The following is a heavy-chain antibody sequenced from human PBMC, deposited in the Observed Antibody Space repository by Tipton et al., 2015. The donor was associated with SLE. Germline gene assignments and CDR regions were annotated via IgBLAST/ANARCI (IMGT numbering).Heavy chain of an antibody. V-gene: IGHV4-34*01. CDR2: INHSGST. Sequence: TLSLTCAVYGGSFSGYYWSWIRQPPGKGLEWIGEINHSGSTNYNPSLKSRVTISVDTSKNQFSLKLSSVTAADTAVYYCARGLELRATPFDYWGQGTLATVSS. D-gene: IGHD1-7*01. CDR3: ARGLELRATPFDY. J-gene: IGHJ4*02. CDR1: GGSFSGYY.